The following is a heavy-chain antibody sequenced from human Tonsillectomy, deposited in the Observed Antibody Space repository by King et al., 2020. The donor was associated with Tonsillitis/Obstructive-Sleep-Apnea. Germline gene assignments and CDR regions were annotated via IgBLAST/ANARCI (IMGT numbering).Heavy chain of an antibody. J-gene: IGHJ5*02. D-gene: IGHD2-2*01. V-gene: IGHV3-74*01. CDR3: TRYQLLSIWFDP. Sequence: VQLVESGGGLVQPGGSLRLSCAASGFTFSSYWMHWVRQAPGKGLVWVSRINSDGSSTSYADSVKGRFTISRDNAKNTLYLQMNSLRAEDTAVYYCTRYQLLSIWFDPWGQGTLVTVSS. CDR1: GFTFSSYW. CDR2: INSDGSST.